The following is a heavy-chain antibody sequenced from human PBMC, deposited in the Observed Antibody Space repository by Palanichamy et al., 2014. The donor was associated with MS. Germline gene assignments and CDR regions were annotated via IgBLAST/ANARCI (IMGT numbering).Heavy chain of an antibody. V-gene: IGHV3-7*03. CDR2: IKQDGSQQ. J-gene: IGHJ2*01. CDR3: ATEYSSSSRSYWYFDL. Sequence: EVQLVESGGDLVQPGGSLRLSCAASGFTFSVYWMSWVRQAPGKGLEWVANIKQDGSQQSYLDSVKGRFTISRDNAKNSLYLQMNSLRAEDTAVYYCATEYSSSSRSYWYFDLWGRGTLVTVSS. D-gene: IGHD6-6*01. CDR1: GFTFSVYW.